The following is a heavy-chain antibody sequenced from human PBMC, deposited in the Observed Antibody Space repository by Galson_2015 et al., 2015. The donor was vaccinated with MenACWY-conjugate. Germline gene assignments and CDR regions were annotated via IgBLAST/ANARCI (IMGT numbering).Heavy chain of an antibody. J-gene: IGHJ4*02. CDR2: IRDTGSL. Sequence: LSLTCTVSGASISRHHWSWFRQPPGKGLEWIAYIRDTGSLKDNPSLKSRVTMSADKSNNQFSLRLISVTAADTAVYYCARLPTWGSSFGYSDYWGQGILVAVSS. D-gene: IGHD7-27*01. CDR3: ARLPTWGSSFGYSDY. V-gene: IGHV4-59*08. CDR1: GASISRHH.